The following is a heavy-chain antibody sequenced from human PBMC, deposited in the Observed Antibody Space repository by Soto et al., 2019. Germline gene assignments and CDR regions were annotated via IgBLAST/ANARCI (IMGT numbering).Heavy chain of an antibody. CDR2: INSDGTTT. D-gene: IGHD3-10*01. Sequence: VQLVESGGGLVQPGGSLRLSCAASGFTFTSNWMHWVRQAPGKGLVWVSRINSDGTTTTYADSVKGRFTISRDNAKNTLYLRVNSLGGEDTAVYYCTRGGATGAGIYHFENWGQGTLVTVSS. CDR1: GFTFTSNW. J-gene: IGHJ4*02. CDR3: TRGGATGAGIYHFEN. V-gene: IGHV3-74*01.